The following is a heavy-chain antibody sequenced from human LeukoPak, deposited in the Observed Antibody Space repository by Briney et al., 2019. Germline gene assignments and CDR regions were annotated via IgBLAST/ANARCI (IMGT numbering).Heavy chain of an antibody. Sequence: SETLSLTCTVSGGSISSYYWSWIRQPPGKGLEWIGRIYTSGSTNYNPSLKSRVTISVDTSKNQFSLKLSSVTAADTAVYYCARVRRIRDAFGIWGQGTMVTVSS. J-gene: IGHJ3*02. CDR3: ARVRRIRDAFGI. CDR2: IYTSGST. CDR1: GGSISSYY. V-gene: IGHV4-4*07.